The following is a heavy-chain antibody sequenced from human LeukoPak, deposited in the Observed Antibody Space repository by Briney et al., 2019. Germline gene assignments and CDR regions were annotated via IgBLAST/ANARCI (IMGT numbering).Heavy chain of an antibody. Sequence: ASVRVSCKASGYTFTSYGISWVRQAPGQGLEWMGWICAYKGNTNYAQKLQGRVTMTTDTSTSTAYMELRSLRSDDTAVYYCARAPPSRYCSSTSCYSGGYYYYYMDVWGKGTTVTVSS. V-gene: IGHV1-18*01. CDR2: ICAYKGNT. CDR3: ARAPPSRYCSSTSCYSGGYYYYYMDV. D-gene: IGHD2-2*01. CDR1: GYTFTSYG. J-gene: IGHJ6*03.